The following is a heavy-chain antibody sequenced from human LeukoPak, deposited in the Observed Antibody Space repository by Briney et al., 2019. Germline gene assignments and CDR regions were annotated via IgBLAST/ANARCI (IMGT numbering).Heavy chain of an antibody. CDR2: FYRGETT. V-gene: IGHV3-53*01. CDR3: AREVVSIPSHFES. CDR1: GFTVSSSY. Sequence: GGSLRLSCAASGFTVSSSYMYWVRQAPGKGLEWVSFFYRGETTYYAESVRGRFTISRDISKNTLYLLMNSLVPEDMAVYYCAREVVSIPSHFESWGQGTRVTVSS. J-gene: IGHJ4*02. D-gene: IGHD2-15*01.